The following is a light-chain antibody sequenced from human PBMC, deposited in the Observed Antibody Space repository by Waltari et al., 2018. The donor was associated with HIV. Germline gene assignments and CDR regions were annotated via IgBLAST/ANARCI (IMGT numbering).Light chain of an antibody. CDR2: EGT. Sequence: QSALTQSPPASGSPRQSVHISCTAANHYIRDYNYVSWYQQHSDRPPKLIIFEGTKRPSGVPDRFSGSKSGNTASLFVSGLQPEDEATYFFSSFAGTHKLFGGGTKLTVL. CDR1: NHYIRDYNY. V-gene: IGLV2-8*01. J-gene: IGLJ2*01. CDR3: SSFAGTHKL.